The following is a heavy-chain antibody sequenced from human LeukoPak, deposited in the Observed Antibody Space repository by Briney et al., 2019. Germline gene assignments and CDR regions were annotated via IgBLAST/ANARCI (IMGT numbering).Heavy chain of an antibody. CDR2: ISSSSNYI. D-gene: IGHD4-17*01. CDR3: ARALHLYGDYREDDYYGMDV. V-gene: IGHV3-21*01. J-gene: IGHJ6*02. CDR1: GFTFSSYS. Sequence: GGPQRLSCAASGFTFSSYSMICLRHAPGKGLEGVSSISSSSNYIYYAYSVKGRLTISRDNAKNSLYLQMNSMRAEDTAVYYCARALHLYGDYREDDYYGMDVWGQGTTVTVSS.